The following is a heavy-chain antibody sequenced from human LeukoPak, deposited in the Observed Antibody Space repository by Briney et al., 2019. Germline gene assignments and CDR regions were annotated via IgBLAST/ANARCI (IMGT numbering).Heavy chain of an antibody. V-gene: IGHV1-2*02. Sequence: GASVKVSCKASGYTFTGYYMDWVRQATGQGLGWMGWTNSDSGFTKYAQKFQGRVTMTRDTSITTVYMDLTRLTSDDTAVYYCARNFDMKGFDPWGQGTLVTVSS. D-gene: IGHD3-9*01. J-gene: IGHJ5*02. CDR3: ARNFDMKGFDP. CDR1: GYTFTGYY. CDR2: TNSDSGFT.